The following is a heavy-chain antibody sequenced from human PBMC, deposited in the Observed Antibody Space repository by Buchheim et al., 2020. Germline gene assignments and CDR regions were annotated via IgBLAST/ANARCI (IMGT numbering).Heavy chain of an antibody. V-gene: IGHV4-34*01. CDR2: INHSGST. CDR1: GGSFSGYY. CDR3: ARKGYYYYYMDV. Sequence: QVQLQQWGAGLLKPSETLSLTCAVYGGSFSGYYWSWIRQPPGKGLEWIGEINHSGSTNYNPSLKSRVTISVDTSKNQFYLKLSSVTAADTAVYHCARKGYYYYYMDVWGKGTT. J-gene: IGHJ6*03.